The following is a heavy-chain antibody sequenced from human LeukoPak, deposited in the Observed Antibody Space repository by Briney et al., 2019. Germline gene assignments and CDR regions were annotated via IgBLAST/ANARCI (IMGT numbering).Heavy chain of an antibody. CDR3: AKDLYYDFWSGCLFAFDI. Sequence: GGSLRLSCAASGFTFSSYAMSWVRQAPGKGLEWVSAISGSGGSTYYADSVKGRFTISRDNSKNTLYLQMNSLRAEDTAVYYCAKDLYYDFWSGCLFAFDIWGQGTMVTVSS. CDR1: GFTFSSYA. J-gene: IGHJ3*02. V-gene: IGHV3-23*01. CDR2: ISGSGGST. D-gene: IGHD3-3*01.